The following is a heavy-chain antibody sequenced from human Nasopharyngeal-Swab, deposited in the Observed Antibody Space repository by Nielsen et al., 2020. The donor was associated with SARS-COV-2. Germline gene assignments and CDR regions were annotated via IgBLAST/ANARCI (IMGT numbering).Heavy chain of an antibody. V-gene: IGHV3-21*01. CDR3: ARDSTSLRFLEWSLNYYYGMDV. CDR1: GFTFSSYS. J-gene: IGHJ6*02. D-gene: IGHD3-3*01. CDR2: ISSSSSYI. Sequence: GESLKTPCAASGFTFSSYSMNWVRQAPGKGLEWVSSISSSSSYIYYADSVKGRFTISRDNAKNSLYLQMNSLRAEDTAVYYCARDSTSLRFLEWSLNYYYGMDVWGQGTTVTVSS.